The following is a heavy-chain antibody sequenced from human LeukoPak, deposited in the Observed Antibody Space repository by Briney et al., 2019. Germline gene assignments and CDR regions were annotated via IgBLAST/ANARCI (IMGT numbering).Heavy chain of an antibody. Sequence: PGGSLRLSCAASGFTFSSYGMHWVRQAPGKGLEWVAVILYDGSNKYYADSVKGRFTISRDNSKNTLYLQMDSLRAEDTAVYYCARGDHCSGGSCYSGAPRYWGQGTLVTVSS. CDR1: GFTFSSYG. J-gene: IGHJ4*02. CDR3: ARGDHCSGGSCYSGAPRY. CDR2: ILYDGSNK. D-gene: IGHD2-15*01. V-gene: IGHV3-30*03.